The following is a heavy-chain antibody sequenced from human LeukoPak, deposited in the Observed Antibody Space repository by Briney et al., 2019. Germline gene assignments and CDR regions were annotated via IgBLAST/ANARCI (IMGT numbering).Heavy chain of an antibody. CDR3: ARDWHDSGYFDY. Sequence: SVKVSCKASGGTFSSYAISWVRQAPGQGLEWMGGIIPIFGTANYAQKLQGRVTITADESTSTAYMELSSLRSEDTAVYYCARDWHDSGYFDYWGQGTLVTVSS. D-gene: IGHD3-22*01. CDR1: GGTFSSYA. CDR2: IIPIFGTA. V-gene: IGHV1-69*13. J-gene: IGHJ4*02.